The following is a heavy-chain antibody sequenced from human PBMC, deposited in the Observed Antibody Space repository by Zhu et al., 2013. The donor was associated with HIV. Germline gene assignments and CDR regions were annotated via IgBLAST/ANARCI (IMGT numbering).Heavy chain of an antibody. Sequence: QVQLVQSGAEVKKPGSSVKVSCKASGGTFSSYAISWVRQAPGQGLEWMGGIIPIFGTANYAQKFQGRVTITADESTSTAYMELSSLRSEDTAVYYCLIAALPGVGGYYYGMDVWGQGTTVTVSS. V-gene: IGHV1-69*01. CDR2: IIPIFGTA. D-gene: IGHD6-6*01. J-gene: IGHJ6*02. CDR3: LIAALPGVGGYYYGMDV. CDR1: GGTFSSYA.